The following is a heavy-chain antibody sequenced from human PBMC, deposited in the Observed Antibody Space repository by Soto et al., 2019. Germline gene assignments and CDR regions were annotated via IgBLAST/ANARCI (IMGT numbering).Heavy chain of an antibody. CDR2: ISTYNGNT. J-gene: IGHJ3*02. Sequence: QVQLVQSGAEVKKPGASVQVSCKASGYTFTSYGISWVRQAPGQGLEWLGWISTYNGNTNYAQKVQGRVTMTTDTSTSTAYMELRGLRSDDTAVYYCARDLAYCGGDCRPDAFDIWCQGTMVTVSS. CDR1: GYTFTSYG. CDR3: ARDLAYCGGDCRPDAFDI. D-gene: IGHD2-21*01. V-gene: IGHV1-18*01.